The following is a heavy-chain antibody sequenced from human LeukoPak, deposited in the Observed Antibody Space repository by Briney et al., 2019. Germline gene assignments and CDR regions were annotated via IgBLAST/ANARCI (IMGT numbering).Heavy chain of an antibody. CDR3: ARDARRPKPQLSWFDP. Sequence: PSETLSLTCTVSGYSISSGFYWGWIRQPPGKGLGWIGSIYHSGSTYYNPSLKSRGPISVDTFKKQVSLEQSSVAGAGTALYFCARDARRPKPQLSWFDPWGQGTLVTVSS. CDR1: GYSISSGFY. CDR2: IYHSGST. V-gene: IGHV4-38-2*02. J-gene: IGHJ5*02. D-gene: IGHD6-13*01.